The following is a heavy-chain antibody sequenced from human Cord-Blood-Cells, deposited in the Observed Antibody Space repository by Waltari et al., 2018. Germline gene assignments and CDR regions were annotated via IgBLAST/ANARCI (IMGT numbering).Heavy chain of an antibody. J-gene: IGHJ6*02. D-gene: IGHD4-4*01. CDR3: ARGDYSNYYYGMDV. V-gene: IGHV1-69*01. Sequence: QVQLVQSGAEVKKPGSSVKISCKASAGTFTSYAISVVRQATGQGLEWMGGIIPIFGTANYAQKFQGRVTITADESTSTAYMELSSLRSEDTAVYYCARGDYSNYYYGMDVWGQGTTVTVSS. CDR2: IIPIFGTA. CDR1: AGTFTSYA.